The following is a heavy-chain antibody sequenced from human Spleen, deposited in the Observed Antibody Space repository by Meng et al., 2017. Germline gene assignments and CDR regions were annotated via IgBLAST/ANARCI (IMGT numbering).Heavy chain of an antibody. Sequence: VLRGQPAAELKRPGASVKVYCKASGYSFTGNYMHWVRQAPGQGLEEMGWMNPDSGGANYEEKFQGRVTMTRDTSIGTDYMDLIRLRYDDTAMYYCARDEDISAAGKLFGDYWGQGTLVTVSS. D-gene: IGHD6-13*01. CDR3: ARDEDISAAGKLFGDY. V-gene: IGHV1-2*02. CDR2: MNPDSGGA. J-gene: IGHJ4*02. CDR1: GYSFTGNY.